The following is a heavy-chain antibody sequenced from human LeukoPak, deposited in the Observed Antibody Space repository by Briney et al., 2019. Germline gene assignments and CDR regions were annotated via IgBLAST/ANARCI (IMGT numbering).Heavy chain of an antibody. J-gene: IGHJ4*02. D-gene: IGHD6-13*01. V-gene: IGHV4-4*07. Sequence: TPSGTLSLTCSVSGDSISGFYWSWIRQPAGKGLGWIGRIYTSGSTNYNPSLKSRVTMSVDTFQNQFSLKLSSVTAADTAVYYCARDVIAAPGTADYWGQGTLVTVSS. CDR1: GDSISGFY. CDR2: IYTSGST. CDR3: ARDVIAAPGTADY.